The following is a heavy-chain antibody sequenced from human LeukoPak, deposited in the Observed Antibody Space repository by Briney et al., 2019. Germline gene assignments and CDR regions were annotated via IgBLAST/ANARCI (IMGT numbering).Heavy chain of an antibody. Sequence: GRSLRLSCAASGFTFSSYGMHWVRQAPGKGLEWVAVIWYDGSNKYYADSVKGRFTISRDNSKNTLYLQMNSLRAEDTAVCYCAREGPGDSSGYYLFDYWGQGTLVTVSS. CDR3: AREGPGDSSGYYLFDY. CDR1: GFTFSSYG. V-gene: IGHV3-33*01. CDR2: IWYDGSNK. D-gene: IGHD3-22*01. J-gene: IGHJ4*02.